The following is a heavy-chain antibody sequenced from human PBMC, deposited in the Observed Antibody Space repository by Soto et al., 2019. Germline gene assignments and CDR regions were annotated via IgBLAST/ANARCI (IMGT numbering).Heavy chain of an antibody. V-gene: IGHV3-15*07. CDR2: IKSKTDGGTT. D-gene: IGHD5-12*01. CDR1: GFTFSNAW. CDR3: TTDVYSAPFDY. J-gene: IGHJ4*02. Sequence: EVQLVESGGGLVKPGGSLRLSCAASGFTFSNAWMNWVRQAPGKGLEWVGRIKSKTDGGTTDYAAPVKGRFTISRDDSKNTLHLQMNSLKTEDTVVYYCTTDVYSAPFDYWGQGTLVTVSS.